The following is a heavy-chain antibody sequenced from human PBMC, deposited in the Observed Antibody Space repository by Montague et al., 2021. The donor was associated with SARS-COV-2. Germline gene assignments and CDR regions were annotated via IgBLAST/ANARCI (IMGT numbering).Heavy chain of an antibody. CDR1: GGSITSDVSY. CDR3: ARDDFRWDFDC. Sequence: TLSLTCTVSGGSITSDVSYWSWLRQPAGKGLEWIGRIYTTGSTNYNPSLKSRLTISLDTSKNQFSLKLSSVTAADTAVYYCARDDFRWDFDCWGQGTLVTVPS. CDR2: IYTTGST. D-gene: IGHD2/OR15-2a*01. V-gene: IGHV4-61*02. J-gene: IGHJ5*01.